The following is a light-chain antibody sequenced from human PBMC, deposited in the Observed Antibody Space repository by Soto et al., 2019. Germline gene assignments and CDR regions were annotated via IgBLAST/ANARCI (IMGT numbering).Light chain of an antibody. CDR2: AAS. CDR3: QQLNSYPLT. V-gene: IGKV1-9*01. Sequence: DIQMTQSPSSLSASVVARVTITCRASQSISSYLNWYQQKPGKAPKLLIYAASTLQSGVPSRFSGSGSGTEFTLTISSLQPEDFATYSCQQLNSYPLTFGGGTKVDIK. J-gene: IGKJ4*01. CDR1: QSISSY.